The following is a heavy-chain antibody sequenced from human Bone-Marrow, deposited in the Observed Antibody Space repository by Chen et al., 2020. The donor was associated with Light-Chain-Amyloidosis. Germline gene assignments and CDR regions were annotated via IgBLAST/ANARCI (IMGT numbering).Heavy chain of an antibody. J-gene: IGHJ3*02. CDR1: GCSISSCY. Sequence: QVQLQESGPGLVKPSEPLSLSCTVSGCSISSCYWFWIRQPAGRGLEWIGRIYTSGSTNYNPSLKSRVTMSVDTSKNQFSLKLSSVTAADTAVYYCAGGDYYDSSGYYYDAFEIWGQGTMVTVSS. CDR2: IYTSGST. D-gene: IGHD3-22*01. CDR3: AGGDYYDSSGYYYDAFEI. V-gene: IGHV4-4*07.